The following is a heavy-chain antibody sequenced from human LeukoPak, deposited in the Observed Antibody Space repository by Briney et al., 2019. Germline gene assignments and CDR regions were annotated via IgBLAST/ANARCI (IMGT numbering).Heavy chain of an antibody. Sequence: ASVKVSCKASGYTFTSYGISWVQQAPGQGLEWMGWISAYSGNTNYAQKLQGRLTMTTDTSTSTAYMDLRSLRSDDTAMYFCARDWSYQLSRDYYYMDVWGKGTTVTVSS. CDR3: ARDWSYQLSRDYYYMDV. CDR2: ISAYSGNT. CDR1: GYTFTSYG. V-gene: IGHV1-18*01. J-gene: IGHJ6*03. D-gene: IGHD2-2*01.